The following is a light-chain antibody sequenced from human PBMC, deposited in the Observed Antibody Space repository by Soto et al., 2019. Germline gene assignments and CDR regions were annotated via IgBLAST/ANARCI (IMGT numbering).Light chain of an antibody. CDR3: QQYKSDPYT. V-gene: IGKV1-5*01. J-gene: IGKJ2*01. CDR2: DAS. CDR1: QSVSSW. Sequence: DIQMTQSPSTLSASVGDRVTITCRASQSVSSWLAWYQQKPGKAPKLVMYDASSSESGVPSRFSGSGSGTDFTLSISSLQPDDFATYYCQQYKSDPYTFGQGTKLEIK.